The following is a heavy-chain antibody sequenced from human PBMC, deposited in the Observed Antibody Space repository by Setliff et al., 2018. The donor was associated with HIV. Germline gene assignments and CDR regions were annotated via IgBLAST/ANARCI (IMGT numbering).Heavy chain of an antibody. J-gene: IGHJ4*02. CDR3: AGSRGYFVQAD. CDR2: TKYDGSEK. D-gene: IGHD1-1*01. Sequence: PGGSLRLSCVASGLTFNRYWMSWVRQVPGKGLEWVSNTKYDGSEKYYVDSVKGRFTISRDNINNFLYLQMNSLRAEDTAVYYCAGSRGYFVQADWGQGTLVTVSS. V-gene: IGHV3-7*01. CDR1: GLTFNRYW.